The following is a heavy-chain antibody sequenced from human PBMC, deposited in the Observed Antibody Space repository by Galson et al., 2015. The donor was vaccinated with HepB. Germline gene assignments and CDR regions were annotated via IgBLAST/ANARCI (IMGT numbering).Heavy chain of an antibody. V-gene: IGHV3-21*01. CDR1: GFTFSSYS. CDR2: ISSSSSYI. Sequence: SLRLSCAASGFTFSSYSMNWVRQAPGKGLEWVSSISSSSSYIYYADSVKGRFTISRDNAKNSLYLQMNSLRAEDTAVYYCARAGYDFWSGYWGDTSRPYYYYGMDVWGQGT. J-gene: IGHJ6*02. CDR3: ARAGYDFWSGYWGDTSRPYYYYGMDV. D-gene: IGHD3-3*01.